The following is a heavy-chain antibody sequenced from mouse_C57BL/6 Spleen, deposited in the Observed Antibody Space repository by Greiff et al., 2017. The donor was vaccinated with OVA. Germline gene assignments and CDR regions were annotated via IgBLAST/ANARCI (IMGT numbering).Heavy chain of an antibody. CDR3: ARNVGLSYGNFDS. Sequence: VQLKESGPGLVQPSQSLSITCTVSGFSLTSYGVHWVRQSPGKGLEWLGVIWSGGSTDYNAAFISRLSISKENSKSQVFFKMNSLQADDTAIYYCARNVGLSYGNFDSWGQGTTLTVSS. D-gene: IGHD2-1*01. V-gene: IGHV2-2*01. CDR1: GFSLTSYG. CDR2: IWSGGST. J-gene: IGHJ2*01.